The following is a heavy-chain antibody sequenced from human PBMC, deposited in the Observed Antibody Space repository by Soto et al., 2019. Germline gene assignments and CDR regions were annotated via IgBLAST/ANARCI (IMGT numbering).Heavy chain of an antibody. V-gene: IGHV4-4*02. J-gene: IGHJ4*02. CDR2: IYHSGSA. CDR1: GGFITSTQG. Sequence: PXQRLSLSSAVSGGFITSTQGWTWVRQPPGKGLEWIGEIYHSGSANYNPSLKSRVTISVDKSRNHFSLGLSSVTAADTAVYYCARGADYGDPNFDSWGQGTLGTVS. D-gene: IGHD4-17*01. CDR3: ARGADYGDPNFDS.